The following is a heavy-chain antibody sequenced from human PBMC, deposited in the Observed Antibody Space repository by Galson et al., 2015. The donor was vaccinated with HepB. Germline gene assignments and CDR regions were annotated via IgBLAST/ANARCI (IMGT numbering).Heavy chain of an antibody. J-gene: IGHJ4*02. CDR2: IKDKTDGETT. Sequence: SLRLSCAASGFTFTDAYMTWVRQAPGKGLEWVGRIKDKTDGETTDYAAPVKGRFTISRDDSKNTLYLQMNSLQTEDTAIYYCTTEQLKAYYDLWSGYQFAESGFDYWGQGTLVTVSS. CDR1: GFTFTDAY. V-gene: IGHV3-15*01. D-gene: IGHD3-3*01. CDR3: TTEQLKAYYDLWSGYQFAESGFDY.